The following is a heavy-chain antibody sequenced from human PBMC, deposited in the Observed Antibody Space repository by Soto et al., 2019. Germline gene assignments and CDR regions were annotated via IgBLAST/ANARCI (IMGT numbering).Heavy chain of an antibody. CDR1: GYTFTSYY. Sequence: ASVKVSCKASGYTFTSYYMHWVRQAPGQGLEWMGTINPSGGSTSYAQKFQGRVTMTRDTSTSTVYMELSSLRSEDTAVYYCARDRSDYGDYFSVGRGFDIWSQGTMVTVSS. V-gene: IGHV1-46*01. J-gene: IGHJ3*02. CDR3: ARDRSDYGDYFSVGRGFDI. D-gene: IGHD4-17*01. CDR2: INPSGGST.